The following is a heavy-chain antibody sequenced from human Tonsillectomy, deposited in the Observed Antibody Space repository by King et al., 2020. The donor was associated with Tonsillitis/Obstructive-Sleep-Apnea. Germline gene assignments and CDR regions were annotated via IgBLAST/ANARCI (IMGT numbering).Heavy chain of an antibody. CDR3: VRHKNDGNYYHYMDV. CDR1: GGSVTSSNYY. CDR2: SYYSGST. D-gene: IGHD2/OR15-2a*01. J-gene: IGHJ6*03. V-gene: IGHV4-39*01. Sequence: QLQESGPGLMKPSETLSLTCTVSGGSVTSSNYYWGWVRQSPGEGLEWIGTSYYSGSTYYNPSLKSRVTVSVDTSKNQFSLKVSSVTAADTAVYYCVRHKNDGNYYHYMDVWGKGTTVTVSS.